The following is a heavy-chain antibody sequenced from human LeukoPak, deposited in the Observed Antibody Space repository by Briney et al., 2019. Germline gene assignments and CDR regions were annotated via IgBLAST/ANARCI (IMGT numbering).Heavy chain of an antibody. V-gene: IGHV3-30-3*01. CDR3: ARDLYDSSGYYVLGY. CDR1: GFTFSSYA. CDR2: ISYDGSNK. J-gene: IGHJ4*02. Sequence: GGSLRLSCAASGFTFSSYAMHWVRQAPGKGLEWVAVISYDGSNKYYADSVKGRFTISRDNSKNTLYLQMNSLRAEDTAVYYCARDLYDSSGYYVLGYWGQGTLVTVSS. D-gene: IGHD3-22*01.